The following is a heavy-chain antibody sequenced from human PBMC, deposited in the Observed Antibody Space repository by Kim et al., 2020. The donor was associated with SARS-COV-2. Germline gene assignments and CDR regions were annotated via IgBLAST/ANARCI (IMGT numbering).Heavy chain of an antibody. J-gene: IGHJ6*02. D-gene: IGHD2-2*01. Sequence: SETLSLTCTVSGGSISSSSYYWGWIRQPPGKGLEWIGSIYYSGSTYYNPSLKSRVTISVDTSKNQFSLKLSSVTAADTAVYYCARDGSIVVVQAAIPLGMDVWGQGTTVTVSS. CDR3: ARDGSIVVVQAAIPLGMDV. CDR1: GGSISSSSYY. V-gene: IGHV4-39*07. CDR2: IYYSGST.